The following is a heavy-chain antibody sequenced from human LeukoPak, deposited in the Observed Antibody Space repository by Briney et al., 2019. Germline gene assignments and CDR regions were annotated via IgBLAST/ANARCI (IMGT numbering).Heavy chain of an antibody. V-gene: IGHV3-23*01. Sequence: GGSLRLSCAASGFSFSNYAMNWVRQAPGKGLEWVSSIDGSSSHIYYADSVKGRFTISRDNSKNTLYLQMNSLRAEDTAVYYCAKGPRYCSSTSCGFGFDPWGQGTLVTVSS. D-gene: IGHD2-2*01. CDR1: GFSFSNYA. J-gene: IGHJ5*02. CDR3: AKGPRYCSSTSCGFGFDP. CDR2: IDGSSSHI.